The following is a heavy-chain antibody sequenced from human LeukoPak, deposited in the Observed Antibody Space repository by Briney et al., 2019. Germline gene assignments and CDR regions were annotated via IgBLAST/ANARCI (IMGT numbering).Heavy chain of an antibody. CDR3: AREGEYGTGSYYRGSFDY. J-gene: IGHJ4*02. V-gene: IGHV1-2*02. D-gene: IGHD3-10*01. CDR2: IHPRSGDT. CDR1: GYSFTAFY. Sequence: ASVKVSCKASGYSFTAFYIHWVRQAPGQGLEWMGWIHPRSGDTRYAQKFQGRVTMARDTSISTVYMDLSSLGSDYTAVYYCAREGEYGTGSYYRGSFDYWGQGILVTVSP.